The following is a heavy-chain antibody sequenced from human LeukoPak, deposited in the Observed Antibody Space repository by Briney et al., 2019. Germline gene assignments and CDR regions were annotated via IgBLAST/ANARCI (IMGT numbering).Heavy chain of an antibody. V-gene: IGHV1-69*01. CDR2: IIPIFGTA. D-gene: IGHD3-22*01. CDR1: GGTFSSYA. CDR3: ARGHYYDSSGYYSYYYYGMDV. J-gene: IGHJ6*02. Sequence: SVKVSCKASGGTFSSYAISWVRQAPGQGLEWMGGIIPIFGTANYAQKFQGRVTIPADESTSTAYMELSSLRSEDTAVYYCARGHYYDSSGYYSYYYYGMDVWGQGTTVTVSS.